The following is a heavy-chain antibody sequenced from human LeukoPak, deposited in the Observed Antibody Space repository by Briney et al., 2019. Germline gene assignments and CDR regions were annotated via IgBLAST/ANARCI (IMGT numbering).Heavy chain of an antibody. CDR1: GGSISSYY. Sequence: SETLSLTCTVSGGSISSYYWSWIRQPAGKGLEWIGRIYTGGNTDYNPSLKSRVTMSVDTSKNQFSLNLTSVTAADTAVYYCARDGLITMVRGVLRLNNWFDPWGQGTLVTASS. CDR2: IYTGGNT. D-gene: IGHD3-10*01. CDR3: ARDGLITMVRGVLRLNNWFDP. V-gene: IGHV4-4*07. J-gene: IGHJ5*02.